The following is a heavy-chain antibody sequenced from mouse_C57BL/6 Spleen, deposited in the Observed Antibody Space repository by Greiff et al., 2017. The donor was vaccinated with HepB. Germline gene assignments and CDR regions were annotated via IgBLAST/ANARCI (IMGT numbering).Heavy chain of an antibody. J-gene: IGHJ4*01. Sequence: VQLQQSGPELVKPGASVKISCKASGYAFSSSWMNWVKQRPGKGLEWIGRIYPGDGDTNYNGKFKGKATLTADKSSSTAYMQLSSLTSEDSAVYVCARGIYYDDYYAMDYWGQGTSVTVSS. CDR2: IYPGDGDT. CDR1: GYAFSSSW. D-gene: IGHD2-4*01. V-gene: IGHV1-82*01. CDR3: ARGIYYDDYYAMDY.